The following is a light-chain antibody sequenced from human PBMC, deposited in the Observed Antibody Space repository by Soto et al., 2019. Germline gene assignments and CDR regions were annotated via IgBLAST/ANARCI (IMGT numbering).Light chain of an antibody. CDR2: GDN. CDR3: QSYESSLNRV. J-gene: IGLJ1*01. CDR1: SSNIGANYD. Sequence: QSVLSQPPSVSGAPGQRTTISCTGSSSNIGANYDVHWYRQVPGTAPKLLMSGDNNRPSGVADRFSGSKSGTSASLAITRLQAEDEADYYCQSYESSLNRVFGTGNKVTVL. V-gene: IGLV1-40*01.